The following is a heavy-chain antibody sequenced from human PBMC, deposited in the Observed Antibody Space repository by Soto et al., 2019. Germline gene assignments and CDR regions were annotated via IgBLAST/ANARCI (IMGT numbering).Heavy chain of an antibody. D-gene: IGHD5-18*01. CDR1: GGSFSGYY. J-gene: IGHJ4*02. CDR3: ARSIQLWTPFDY. Sequence: SETLSLTCAVYGGSFSGYYWTWIRQSPGKGLEWIGEITHSGSSSSNPSLKSRVTISVDTSKNQFSLKLTSVTAADTAVYYCARSIQLWTPFDYWGQGTLVTVSS. V-gene: IGHV4-34*01. CDR2: ITHSGSS.